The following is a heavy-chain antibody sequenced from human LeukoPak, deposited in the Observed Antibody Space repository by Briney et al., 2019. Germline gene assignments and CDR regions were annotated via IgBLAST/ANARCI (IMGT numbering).Heavy chain of an antibody. CDR1: GYTFTGYY. J-gene: IGHJ4*02. V-gene: IGHV1-2*06. CDR3: ARDNGYYGSGSYYNFDY. D-gene: IGHD3-10*01. CDR2: INPNSGGT. Sequence: ASVTVSFTSSGYTFTGYYMHWVRQAPGQGLEWMGRINPNSGGTNYAQKFQGRVTMTRDTSISTAYMELSRLRSDDTAVYYCARDNGYYGSGSYYNFDYWGQGTLVTVSS.